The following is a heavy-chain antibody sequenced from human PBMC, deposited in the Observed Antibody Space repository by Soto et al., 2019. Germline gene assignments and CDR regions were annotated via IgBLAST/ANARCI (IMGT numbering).Heavy chain of an antibody. CDR3: AKDSTTARRYSGTGSPFDY. J-gene: IGHJ4*02. D-gene: IGHD1-26*01. Sequence: QVQLVESGGGVVQPGRSLPLSCAASGFTFSSYGMHWVRQAPGKGLEWVALITYDGSNKYYADSVKGRFTIARDNSKNKLYLQMSSLRAGDTAVYYCAKDSTTARRYSGTGSPFDYWGQGTLVTVSS. CDR1: GFTFSSYG. V-gene: IGHV3-30*18. CDR2: ITYDGSNK.